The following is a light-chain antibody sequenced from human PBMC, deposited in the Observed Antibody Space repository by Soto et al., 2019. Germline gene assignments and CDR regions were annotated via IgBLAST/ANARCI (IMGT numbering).Light chain of an antibody. CDR1: QSLLHIDSKTC. J-gene: IGKJ5*01. CDR2: EVS. V-gene: IGKV2D-29*02. CDR3: MQSIQLPIT. Sequence: IVMTPTPLSLSVTPGQPASISCKSSQSLLHIDSKTCLYWYLQKPGQSPQLLIYEVSNRLSGVPDRFSGSGSGTDFTLKIRRVEAEDVGVYYCMQSIQLPITFGQGTRLDIK.